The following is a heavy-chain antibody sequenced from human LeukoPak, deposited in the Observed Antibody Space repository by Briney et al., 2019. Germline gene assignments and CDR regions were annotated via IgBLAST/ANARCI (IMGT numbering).Heavy chain of an antibody. V-gene: IGHV3-30*18. CDR2: ISDDGRSK. CDR1: GFSFISYG. J-gene: IGHJ4*02. D-gene: IGHD4-17*01. CDR3: AKRPSDYGDYVSYFDY. Sequence: GGSLRLSCAASGFSFISYGMHWVRQAPGKGLEWVGVISDDGRSKDYADSVKGRFTISRDNSKDTLYLQMNSLRDEDTAVYYCAKRPSDYGDYVSYFDYWGQGTLVAVSS.